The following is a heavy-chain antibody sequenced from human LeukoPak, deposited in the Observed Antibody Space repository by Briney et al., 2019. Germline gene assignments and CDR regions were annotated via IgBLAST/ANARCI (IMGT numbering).Heavy chain of an antibody. CDR3: ARGGYRSTSCYDP. D-gene: IGHD2-2*01. CDR2: IWYDGSNK. V-gene: IGHV3-33*01. J-gene: IGHJ5*02. Sequence: GGSLRLSCAASGFSFSNYGMHWVRQAPGKGLEWVAVIWYDGSNKYYADSVKGRFTISRDNSKNTLYLQMNSLRVEDTAIYYCARGGYRSTSCYDPWGQGTLVTVSS. CDR1: GFSFSNYG.